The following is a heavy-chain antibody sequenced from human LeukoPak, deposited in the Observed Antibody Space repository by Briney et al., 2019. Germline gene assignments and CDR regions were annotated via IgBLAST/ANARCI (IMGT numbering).Heavy chain of an antibody. CDR2: ISAYNGNT. Sequence: ASVKVSCKASGYTFTSYGISWVRQAPGQGLEWMGWISAYNGNTNYAQKLQGRVTMTTDTSTSTAYMELRSLRSEDTAVYYCARTDYYDSSGYYLRDAFDIWGQGTMVTVSS. J-gene: IGHJ3*02. CDR1: GYTFTSYG. V-gene: IGHV1-18*01. D-gene: IGHD3-22*01. CDR3: ARTDYYDSSGYYLRDAFDI.